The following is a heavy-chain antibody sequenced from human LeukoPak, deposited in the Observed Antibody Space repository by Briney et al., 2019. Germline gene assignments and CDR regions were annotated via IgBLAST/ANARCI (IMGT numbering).Heavy chain of an antibody. V-gene: IGHV4-30-4*01. CDR3: ARAPASGSYFDY. Sequence: SETLSLTCTVSGGSISSGDYYWSWIRRPPGKGLEWIGYIYYSGSTYYNPSLKSRVTISVDTSKNQFSLKLSSVTAADTAVYYCARAPASGSYFDYWGQGTLVTVSS. CDR2: IYYSGST. CDR1: GGSISSGDYY. D-gene: IGHD1-26*01. J-gene: IGHJ4*02.